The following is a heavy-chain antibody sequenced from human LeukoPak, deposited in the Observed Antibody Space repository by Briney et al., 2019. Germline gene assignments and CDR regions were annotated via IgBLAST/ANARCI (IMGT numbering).Heavy chain of an antibody. V-gene: IGHV1-18*01. CDR3: ATLNGAGSNPY. D-gene: IGHD2-8*01. CDR1: VYSFTSYG. Sequence: AAVNVSRKASVYSFTSYGISWLRPAPGQGLEWMGWICVYNGNTNYAQKLQGRVTMTTDTSTSTAYMELRSPRPDDTVVYYCATLNGAGSNPYWGQGTLVTVSS. J-gene: IGHJ4*02. CDR2: ICVYNGNT.